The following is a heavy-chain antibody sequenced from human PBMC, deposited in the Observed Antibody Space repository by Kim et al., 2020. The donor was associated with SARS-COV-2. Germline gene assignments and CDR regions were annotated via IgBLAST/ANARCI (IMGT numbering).Heavy chain of an antibody. CDR2: IWNDGSKK. J-gene: IGHJ4*02. CDR1: GFIFSRYG. D-gene: IGHD2-2*01. V-gene: IGHV3-33*06. Sequence: GGSLRLSCAASGFIFSRYGMHWVRQAPGKGLEWVALIWNDGSKKYYGDSVKGRFTISRDNSKNTVYLQMDSLRAEDTAVYYCAKDYSTTWDLGYWGQGTLLTVSS. CDR3: AKDYSTTWDLGY.